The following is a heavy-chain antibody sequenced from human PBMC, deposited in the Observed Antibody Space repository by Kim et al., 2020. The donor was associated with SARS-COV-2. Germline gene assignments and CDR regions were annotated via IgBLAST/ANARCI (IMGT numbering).Heavy chain of an antibody. D-gene: IGHD6-13*01. CDR3: AREDYSSSSNWFDP. CDR2: IYYSGST. V-gene: IGHV4-31*03. J-gene: IGHJ5*02. CDR1: GGSISSGGYY. Sequence: SETLSLTCTVSGGSISSGGYYWSWIRQHPGKGLEWIGYIYYSGSTYYNPSLKSRVTISVDTSKNQFSLKLGSVTAADTAVYYCAREDYSSSSNWFDPWGQGTLVTVSS.